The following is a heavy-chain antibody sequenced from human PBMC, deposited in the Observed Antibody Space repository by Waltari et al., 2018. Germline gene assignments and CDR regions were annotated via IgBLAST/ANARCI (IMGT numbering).Heavy chain of an antibody. CDR2: IYYSGST. CDR3: ARDGRYSSGWYFDY. Sequence: QLQLQESGPGLVKPSETLSLTCTVSGGSISSSSYYWGWIRQPPGKGLEWIGSIYYSGSTYYTPSLKSRVTISVDTSKNQFSLKLSSVTAADTAVYYCARDGRYSSGWYFDYWGQGTLVTVSS. V-gene: IGHV4-39*07. J-gene: IGHJ4*02. CDR1: GGSISSSSYY. D-gene: IGHD6-19*01.